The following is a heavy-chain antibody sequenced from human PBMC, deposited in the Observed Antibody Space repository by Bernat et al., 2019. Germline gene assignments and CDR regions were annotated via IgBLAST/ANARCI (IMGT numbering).Heavy chain of an antibody. Sequence: QLQLQESGPGLVKPSETLSLTCTVSGCSISSSSYYWGWIRQPPGKGLEWIGSILYSGTTYYNPSLKSRVTISVDTSKNQFSLRLTSVTAADTAVYYCARPQTGRSGGSRFDPWGQGTLVTVSS. CDR1: GCSISSSSYY. CDR2: ILYSGTT. J-gene: IGHJ5*02. D-gene: IGHD2-15*01. V-gene: IGHV4-39*01. CDR3: ARPQTGRSGGSRFDP.